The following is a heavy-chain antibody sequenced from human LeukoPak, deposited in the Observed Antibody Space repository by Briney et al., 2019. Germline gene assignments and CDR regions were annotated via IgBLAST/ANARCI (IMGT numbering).Heavy chain of an antibody. CDR3: ARLHSDIVVVVAATRGPFDY. CDR2: IYYSGST. CDR1: GGSISSSSYY. V-gene: IGHV4-39*07. Sequence: SETLSLTCTVSGGSISSSSYYWGWIRQPPGKGLEWIGSIYYSGSTYYNPSPKSRVTISVDTSKNQFSLKLSSVTAADTAVYYCARLHSDIVVVVAATRGPFDYWGQGTLVTVPS. D-gene: IGHD2-15*01. J-gene: IGHJ4*02.